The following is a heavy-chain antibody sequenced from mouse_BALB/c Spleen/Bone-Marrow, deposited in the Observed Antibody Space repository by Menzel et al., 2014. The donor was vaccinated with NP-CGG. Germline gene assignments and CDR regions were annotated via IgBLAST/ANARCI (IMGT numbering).Heavy chain of an antibody. CDR2: IDPANGNT. Sequence: VQLKESGAELVKPGASVKLSCTASGFNIKDTYMHWVKQRPEQXXXWXGXIDPANGNTKYDPKFQGKATITADTSSNTAYLQXSSLTSEDTAVYYCARWEYYAMDYWGQGTSVTVSS. CDR3: ARWEYYAMDY. CDR1: GFNIKDTY. J-gene: IGHJ4*01. D-gene: IGHD4-1*01. V-gene: IGHV14-3*02.